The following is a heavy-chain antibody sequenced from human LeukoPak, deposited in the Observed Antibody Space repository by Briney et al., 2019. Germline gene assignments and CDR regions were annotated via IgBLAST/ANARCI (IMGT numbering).Heavy chain of an antibody. CDR3: ARGGYSGYEVNWFDP. Sequence: PGASVKVSCKASGYTFTGYYLHWVRQAPGHGLEWMGWINPNSGDTNYAQNFQGRVTLTRDTSISTAYMELYRLRSDDTAVYYCARGGYSGYEVNWFDPWGQGTRVTVTS. V-gene: IGHV1-2*02. CDR1: GYTFTGYY. CDR2: INPNSGDT. J-gene: IGHJ5*02. D-gene: IGHD5-12*01.